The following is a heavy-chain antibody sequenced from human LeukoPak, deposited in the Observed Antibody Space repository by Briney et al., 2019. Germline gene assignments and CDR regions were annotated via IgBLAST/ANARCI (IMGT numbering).Heavy chain of an antibody. CDR1: GYTLTELS. CDR2: FDPEDGET. Sequence: APVKVSCKVSGYTLTELSMHWVRQAPGKGLEWMGGFDPEDGETIYAQKFQGRVTMTEDTSTDTAYMELSSLSSEDTAVYYCATIGYSSGWPEDYWGQGTLVTVSS. J-gene: IGHJ4*02. D-gene: IGHD6-19*01. CDR3: ATIGYSSGWPEDY. V-gene: IGHV1-24*01.